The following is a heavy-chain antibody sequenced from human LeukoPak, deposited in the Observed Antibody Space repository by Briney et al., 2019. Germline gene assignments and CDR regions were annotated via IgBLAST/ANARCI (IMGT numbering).Heavy chain of an antibody. CDR3: ARVVEGYNWNDFLPPGHSYYYYGMDV. CDR1: GYTFTSYG. CDR2: ISAYNGNT. V-gene: IGHV1-18*01. Sequence: ASVKVSCKASGYTFTSYGISWVRQAPGQGLEWMGWISAYNGNTNYAQKLQGRVTMTTDTSTSTAYMELRSLRSDDTAVYYCARVVEGYNWNDFLPPGHSYYYYGMDVWGQGTTVTVSS. D-gene: IGHD1-1*01. J-gene: IGHJ6*02.